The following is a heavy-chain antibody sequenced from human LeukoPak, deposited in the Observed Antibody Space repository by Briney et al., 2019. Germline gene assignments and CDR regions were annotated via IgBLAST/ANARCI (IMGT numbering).Heavy chain of an antibody. D-gene: IGHD6-6*01. J-gene: IGHJ1*01. CDR1: GGSISGSSYY. V-gene: IGHV4-31*03. CDR3: ARGGAPRLHFQN. Sequence: SETLSLTCTVSGGSISGSSYYWGWIRQPPGKGLEWIGYIYYNGSTYYNPSLKSRVTISVDTSKNQFSLNLRSVTAADTAVYYCARGGAPRLHFQNWGQGTLVTVSS. CDR2: IYYNGST.